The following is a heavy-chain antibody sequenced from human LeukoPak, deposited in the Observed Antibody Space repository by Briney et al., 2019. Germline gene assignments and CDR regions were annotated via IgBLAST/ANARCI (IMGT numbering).Heavy chain of an antibody. D-gene: IGHD1-26*01. Sequence: SETLTLTCTVSGGSISTYYWSWIRQPPGKGLEWLGYIYYSGSTNYYPSLKSRVTITVGMSKNHFFLKQRSFTAEEQAVVYFARESVYCGRYYAFDVWGEGTMVTVPS. V-gene: IGHV4-59*01. CDR3: ARESVYCGRYYAFDV. J-gene: IGHJ3*01. CDR1: GGSISTYY. CDR2: IYYSGST.